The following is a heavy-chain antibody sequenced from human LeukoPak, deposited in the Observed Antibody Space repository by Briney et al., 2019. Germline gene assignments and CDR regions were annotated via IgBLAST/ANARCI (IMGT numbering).Heavy chain of an antibody. CDR1: GYTFTTYG. CDR3: ARDYCSGGNCYSELDY. V-gene: IGHV1-18*01. CDR2: SSAYNGNT. J-gene: IGHJ4*02. D-gene: IGHD2-15*01. Sequence: GASVKVSCKASGYTFTTYGISWVRQAPGQGLEWMGWSSAYNGNTNYAQKLQGRVTMTTDTSTSTAYMELRSLRSDDTAVYYCARDYCSGGNCYSELDYWGQGTLVTVSS.